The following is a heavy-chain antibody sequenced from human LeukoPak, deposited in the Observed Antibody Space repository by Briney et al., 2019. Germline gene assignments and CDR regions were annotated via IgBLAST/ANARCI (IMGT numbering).Heavy chain of an antibody. CDR2: IYYSGST. Sequence: SETLSLTCTVSGGSISSYYWSWIRQPPGKGLEWIGYIYYSGSTNYNPSLKSRVTISVDTSKNQFSLKLSSVTAADTAVYYCASYSSSSGSSGAFDIWGQGTIVTVSS. CDR1: GGSISSYY. D-gene: IGHD6-6*01. V-gene: IGHV4-59*01. J-gene: IGHJ3*02. CDR3: ASYSSSSGSSGAFDI.